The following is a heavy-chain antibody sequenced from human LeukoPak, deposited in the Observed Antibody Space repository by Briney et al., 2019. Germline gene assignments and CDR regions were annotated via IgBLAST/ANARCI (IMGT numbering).Heavy chain of an antibody. J-gene: IGHJ4*02. CDR1: GFTFSSYA. D-gene: IGHD6-19*01. CDR2: ISGSGGST. V-gene: IGHV3-23*01. CDR3: AKDYQGRWLVYFDY. Sequence: PGGSLRLSCAASGFTFSSYAMSWVRQAPGKELEWVSAISGSGGSTYYADSVKGQFTISRDNSKNTLYLQMNSLRAEDTAVYYCAKDYQGRWLVYFDYWGQGTLVTVSS.